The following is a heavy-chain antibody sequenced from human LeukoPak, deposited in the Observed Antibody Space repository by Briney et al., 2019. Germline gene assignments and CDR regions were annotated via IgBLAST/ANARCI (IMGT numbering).Heavy chain of an antibody. V-gene: IGHV4-39*01. J-gene: IGHJ4*02. Sequence: SETLSLTCTVSGVSVNSGDYYWGWIRQSPGKSLEGIGNIYSSGTTYYNPSLKSRVIVSMDTSRNQFSLNLSSVTAADTAVYFCTRLLGTATTSVVDYWGQGTLVTVSS. D-gene: IGHD1-7*01. CDR2: IYSSGTT. CDR3: TRLLGTATTSVVDY. CDR1: GVSVNSGDYY.